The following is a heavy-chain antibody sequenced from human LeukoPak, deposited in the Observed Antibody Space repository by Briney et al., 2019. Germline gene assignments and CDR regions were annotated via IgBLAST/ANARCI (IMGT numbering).Heavy chain of an antibody. CDR3: ARLTVRGYYDSSGYPSDAFDI. V-gene: IGHV5-51*01. D-gene: IGHD3-22*01. Sequence: GESLKISCKGSGFTVTDHWIAWVRQMPGKGLEWMGIIYPGDSDTRYSPSFQGQVTISADKSISTAYLQWSSLKASDTAMYYCARLTVRGYYDSSGYPSDAFDIWGQGTMVTVSS. J-gene: IGHJ3*02. CDR1: GFTVTDHW. CDR2: IYPGDSDT.